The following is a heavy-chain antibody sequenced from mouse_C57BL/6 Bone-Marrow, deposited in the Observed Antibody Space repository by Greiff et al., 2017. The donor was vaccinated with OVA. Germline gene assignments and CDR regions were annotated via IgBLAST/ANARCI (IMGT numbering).Heavy chain of an antibody. D-gene: IGHD1-1*01. CDR3: SEDSAVYFCARSIYYYGTYAMDY. V-gene: IGHV1-87*01. Sequence: VQVVESGPELARPWASVKISCQAFYTFSRRVHFAIRDTNYWMQWVKQRPGQGLEWIGAIYPGNGDTSYNQKFKGKATLTVDKSYSTAYMQLSSLTSEDSAVYFCARSIYYYGTYAMDYWGQGTSVTVSS. CDR1: YTFSRRVH. J-gene: IGHJ4*01. CDR2: GQGLEWIG.